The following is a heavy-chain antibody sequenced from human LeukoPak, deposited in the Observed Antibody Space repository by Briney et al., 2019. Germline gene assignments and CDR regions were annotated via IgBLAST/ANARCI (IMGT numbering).Heavy chain of an antibody. CDR3: ARQSGSYLGSFDY. V-gene: IGHV1-2*02. Sequence: GASVKVSCKASGYTFTSYGISWVRQAPGQGLEWMGWINPNSGGTNYAQKFQGRVTMTRDTSISTAYMELSRLRSDDTAVYYCARQSGSYLGSFDYWGQGTLVTVSS. CDR2: INPNSGGT. J-gene: IGHJ4*02. CDR1: GYTFTSYG. D-gene: IGHD1-26*01.